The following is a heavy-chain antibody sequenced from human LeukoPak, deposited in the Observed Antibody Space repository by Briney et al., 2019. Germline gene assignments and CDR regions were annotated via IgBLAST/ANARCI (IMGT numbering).Heavy chain of an antibody. V-gene: IGHV4-39*07. D-gene: IGHD2-2*01. CDR3: ARGPIGYCSSTSCPGFRY. CDR2: INHSGST. Sequence: PSETLSLTCTVSGGSISSSSYHWGWIRQPPGKGLEWIGEINHSGSTNYNPSLKSRVTISVDTSKNQFSLKLSSVTAADTAVYYCARGPIGYCSSTSCPGFRYWGQGTLVTVSS. J-gene: IGHJ4*02. CDR1: GGSISSSSYH.